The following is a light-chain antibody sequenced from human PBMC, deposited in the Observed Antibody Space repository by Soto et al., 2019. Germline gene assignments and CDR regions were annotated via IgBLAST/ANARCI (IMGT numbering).Light chain of an antibody. CDR3: QQSYSIFWT. CDR2: AAS. J-gene: IGKJ1*01. V-gene: IGKV1-39*01. CDR1: QSISNH. Sequence: DIQMTQSPSSLSASVEDRVIITCRASQSISNHLNWYQQKPGKAPKLLIFAASSLQSGVPSRFSGSGSGTDFSLTISSLQPEDFATYYCQQSYSIFWTFGQGTKVDIK.